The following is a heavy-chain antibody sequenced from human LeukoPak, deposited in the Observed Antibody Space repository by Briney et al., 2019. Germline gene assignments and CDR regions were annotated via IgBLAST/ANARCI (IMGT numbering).Heavy chain of an antibody. Sequence: PSETLSLTCTVSGGSISSYYWNWIRQPPGKGLEWIGYIYYSGSTNYNPSLKSRVTISVDTSKNQFSLKLSSVTAADTAVYYCARDGCSGGSCYSWFDPWGQGTLVTVSS. D-gene: IGHD2-15*01. CDR1: GGSISSYY. CDR2: IYYSGST. V-gene: IGHV4-59*01. J-gene: IGHJ5*02. CDR3: ARDGCSGGSCYSWFDP.